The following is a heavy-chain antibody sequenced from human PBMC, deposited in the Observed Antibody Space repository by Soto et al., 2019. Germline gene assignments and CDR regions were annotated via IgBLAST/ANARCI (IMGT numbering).Heavy chain of an antibody. J-gene: IGHJ4*02. CDR3: ARDLVLEGSCSGGHCPLEY. CDR1: GGSIRNYW. Sequence: QVQLQESGPGLVEPSETLSLTCTVSGGSIRNYWWSWFRQPPGKGLEWIGYIYSSGITTYNPSLKSRVTISVDTSKNQFSLQLNSVTAADTAVYFCARDLVLEGSCSGGHCPLEYWGQGILVTVSS. V-gene: IGHV4-59*01. D-gene: IGHD2-15*01. CDR2: IYSSGIT.